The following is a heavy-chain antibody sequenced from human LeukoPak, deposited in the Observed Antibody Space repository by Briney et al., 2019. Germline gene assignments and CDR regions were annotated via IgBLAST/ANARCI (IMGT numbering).Heavy chain of an antibody. J-gene: IGHJ3*02. V-gene: IGHV4-30-2*01. Sequence: SETLSLTCAVSGGSISSGGYSWSWIRQPPGKGLEWIGYIYHSGSTYYNPSLKSRVTISVDRSKNQFSLKLSSVTAADTAVYYCARGSPYDSSSDAFDIWGQGTMVTVSP. D-gene: IGHD3-16*01. CDR2: IYHSGST. CDR1: GGSISSGGYS. CDR3: ARGSPYDSSSDAFDI.